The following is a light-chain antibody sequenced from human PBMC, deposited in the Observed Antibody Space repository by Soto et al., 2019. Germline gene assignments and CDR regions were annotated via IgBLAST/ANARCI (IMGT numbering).Light chain of an antibody. CDR1: NIGSKS. J-gene: IGLJ2*01. CDR2: YDS. CDR3: QVWDSSSVV. Sequence: SYELTQPPSVSVAPGKTARITCGGNNIGSKSVHWYQQKPGQAPLLVIYYDSDRPSGIPERFSGSNSGNTATLTISRVEAGDEADYYCQVWDSSSVVFGGGTKLTVL. V-gene: IGLV3-21*04.